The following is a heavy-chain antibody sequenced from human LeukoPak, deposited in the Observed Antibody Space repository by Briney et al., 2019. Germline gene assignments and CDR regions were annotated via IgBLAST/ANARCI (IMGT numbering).Heavy chain of an antibody. CDR2: ISGSGGST. V-gene: IGHV3-23*01. Sequence: GGSLRLSCAASGFTFSSYAMSWVRQAPGKGLEWVSAISGSGGSTYYADSVKGRFTISRDNSKNTLYLQMNSLRAEDTAVYYCATHGVDYGDYDGQYFDYWGQGTLVTVSS. J-gene: IGHJ4*02. D-gene: IGHD4-17*01. CDR3: ATHGVDYGDYDGQYFDY. CDR1: GFTFSSYA.